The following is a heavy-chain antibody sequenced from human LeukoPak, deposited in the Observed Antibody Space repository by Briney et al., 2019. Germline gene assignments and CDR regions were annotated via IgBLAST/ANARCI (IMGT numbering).Heavy chain of an antibody. V-gene: IGHV3-53*01. D-gene: IGHD5-18*01. CDR1: GFSVSDNY. CDR3: ATVDTEHYFDY. Sequence: GGSLRLSCATSGFSVSDNYMSWVRQAPGKGLEWVSILYSGGTTYYADSVKGRFTISRDNSKNTVYLQMNSLTAEDTAVYYCATVDTEHYFDYWGQGTLVTVSS. CDR2: LYSGGTT. J-gene: IGHJ4*02.